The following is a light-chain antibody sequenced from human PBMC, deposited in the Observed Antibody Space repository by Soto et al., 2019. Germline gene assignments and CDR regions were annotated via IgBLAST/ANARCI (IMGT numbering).Light chain of an antibody. CDR1: QSISSW. V-gene: IGKV1-5*03. CDR3: QQYKNYPYT. CDR2: KAS. Sequence: DIQMTQSPSTLSTSVGDRITITCRASQSISSWLAWYQQKPGKAPKLLIYKASSLESGVPSRFSGSGSETEFPLTISSLQPDDFATYYCQQYKNYPYTFGQGTKLEIK. J-gene: IGKJ2*01.